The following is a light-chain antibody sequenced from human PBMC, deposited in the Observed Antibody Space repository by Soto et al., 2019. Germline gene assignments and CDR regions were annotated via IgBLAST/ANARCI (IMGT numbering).Light chain of an antibody. CDR1: QSLLFSSNNKNY. V-gene: IGKV4-1*01. Sequence: DIVVTQSPDSLAVSLGERATIDCKSSQSLLFSSNNKNYLAWYQQKPGQPPRLLISWASTRKSWVPDRFSGSGSGTDLTLIISSLQPEDVAVYYSHQYYATSTFGQGTRVEIK. J-gene: IGKJ1*01. CDR3: HQYYATST. CDR2: WAS.